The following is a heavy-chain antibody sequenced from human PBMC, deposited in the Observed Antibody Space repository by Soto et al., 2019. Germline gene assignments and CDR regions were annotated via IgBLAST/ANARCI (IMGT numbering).Heavy chain of an antibody. CDR2: ISSSETNI. Sequence: QVQLVESGGGLVKPGGSLRLSCAASGFTFSDYYMCWIRQAPGKGLEWVAYISSSETNIHYADSVKGRFTISRDNAKNSLYLQMHSLRVANTGVYYCARLTRLYAKPNDYYGMDVWGQGTTVTVAS. CDR3: ARLTRLYAKPNDYYGMDV. D-gene: IGHD2-2*01. V-gene: IGHV3-11*01. J-gene: IGHJ6*02. CDR1: GFTFSDYY.